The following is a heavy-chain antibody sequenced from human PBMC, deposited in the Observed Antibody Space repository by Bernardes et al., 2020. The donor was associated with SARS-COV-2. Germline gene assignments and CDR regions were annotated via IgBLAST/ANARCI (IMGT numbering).Heavy chain of an antibody. CDR3: VRGSDYGIDS. V-gene: IGHV4-61*01. CDR1: SDSISTSSYYY. CDR2: IYYFGNA. D-gene: IGHD4-17*01. Sequence: SETLSLTCTVSSDSISTSSYYYWTWIRQPPGKGLEWIGYIYYFGNANYNPSLKSRVTMSVDTSKNQFSLNLSSVTAADTALYYCVRGSDYGIDSWGQGTLVTVSS. J-gene: IGHJ4*02.